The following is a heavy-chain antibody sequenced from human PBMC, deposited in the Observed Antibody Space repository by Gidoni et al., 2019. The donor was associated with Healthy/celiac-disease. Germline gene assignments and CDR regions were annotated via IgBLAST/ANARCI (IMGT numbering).Heavy chain of an antibody. Sequence: EVQLVESGGGLVQPGGSLRLSCAASVFTFSSSSMNWVRQAPGKGLEWVSYISSSSSTIYYADSVKGRFTIARDNAKNSLYLQMNSLRDEDTAVYYCARRGGYNFLTTAGWFDPWGQGTLVTVSS. CDR1: VFTFSSSS. CDR3: ARRGGYNFLTTAGWFDP. J-gene: IGHJ5*02. D-gene: IGHD5-12*01. CDR2: ISSSSSTI. V-gene: IGHV3-48*02.